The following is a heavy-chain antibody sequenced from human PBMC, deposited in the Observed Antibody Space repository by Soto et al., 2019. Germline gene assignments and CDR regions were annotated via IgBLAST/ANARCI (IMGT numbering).Heavy chain of an antibody. D-gene: IGHD6-13*01. CDR2: IKQDGSEK. CDR1: GFTFSRYW. J-gene: IGHJ4*02. V-gene: IGHV3-7*01. CDR3: AKDQGSSWYEIDY. Sequence: PGGSLRLSCAASGFTFSRYWMSWVRQAPGKGLEWVANIKQDGSEKWYVDSVKGRFTISRDNAKNSLYLQMNSLRAEDTAVYYCAKDQGSSWYEIDYWGQGTLVTVSS.